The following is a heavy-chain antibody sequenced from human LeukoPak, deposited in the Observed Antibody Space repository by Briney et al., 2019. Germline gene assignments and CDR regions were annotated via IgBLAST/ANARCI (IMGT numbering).Heavy chain of an antibody. Sequence: GSLRLSCAASGFTFDTFWMSWIRQPAGKGLEWIGRFYTSGSTNYNPSLKSRVTILVDTSKNQFSLKLSSVTAADTAVYYCAREDSSQSWGYFYYYMDVWGKGTTVTVSS. J-gene: IGHJ6*03. D-gene: IGHD6-19*01. V-gene: IGHV4-4*07. CDR1: GFTFDTFW. CDR3: AREDSSQSWGYFYYYMDV. CDR2: FYTSGST.